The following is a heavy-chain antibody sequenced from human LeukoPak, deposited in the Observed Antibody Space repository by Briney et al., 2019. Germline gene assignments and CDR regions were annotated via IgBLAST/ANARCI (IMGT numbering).Heavy chain of an antibody. CDR2: IYYSGTT. J-gene: IGHJ4*02. D-gene: IGHD4-17*01. V-gene: IGHV4-39*01. CDR1: SASISNSNYY. CDR3: ARVSHLRDFDY. Sequence: SETLSLTCTVSSASISNSNYYWGWIRQPPGMGLEWIGSIYYSGTTYYNSSLKSRVSISIDTSKNQFFMKLSSVTAADTAVYYCARVSHLRDFDYWGQGTLVTVSS.